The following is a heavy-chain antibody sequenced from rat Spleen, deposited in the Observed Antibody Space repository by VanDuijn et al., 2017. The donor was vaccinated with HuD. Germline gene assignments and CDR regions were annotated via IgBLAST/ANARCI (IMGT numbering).Heavy chain of an antibody. V-gene: IGHV3-3*01. CDR2: INSAGST. CDR1: GYSITSSLR. CDR3: ARGRDWFAY. J-gene: IGHJ3*01. Sequence: EVQLQESGPGLVKPSQSLSLTCSVIGYSITSSLRWNWIRKFPGNKLEWMGYINSAGSTVYNPSLKSRISITRDTSKNQFFLQVNSVSTEDTATYYCARGRDWFAYWGQGTLVTVSS.